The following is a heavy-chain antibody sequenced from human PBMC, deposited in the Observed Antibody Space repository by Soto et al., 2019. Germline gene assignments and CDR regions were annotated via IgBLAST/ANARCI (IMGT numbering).Heavy chain of an antibody. V-gene: IGHV4-4*02. J-gene: IGHJ4*02. D-gene: IGHD4-17*01. Sequence: QVQLQESGPGLVKPSGTISLTCVVSSGSISSGTWWSWVRQPPGKGLEWIGQVADTGSTIYNPSLRSRVTISIDKSTSQFSLSLSAVTPADTALYYCVRHGVVCFDTWGQGTLVTVSA. CDR2: VADTGST. CDR1: SGSISSGTW. CDR3: VRHGVVCFDT.